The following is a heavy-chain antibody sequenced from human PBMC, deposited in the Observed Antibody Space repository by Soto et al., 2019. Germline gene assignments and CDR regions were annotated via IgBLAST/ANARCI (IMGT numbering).Heavy chain of an antibody. J-gene: IGHJ4*02. CDR3: ARVGSYDSSGNKYDY. V-gene: IGHV1-18*01. CDR2: ISGYSGNT. D-gene: IGHD3-22*01. Sequence: QVQLVQSGVEVKKPGASVKVSCKASGYTFTSYGISWVRQAPGQGLEWMGWISGYSGNTNYAQRLQGRVTMTTDTSTSTAYMELRSLRSDDTAAYYCARVGSYDSSGNKYDYWGQGTLVTVSS. CDR1: GYTFTSYG.